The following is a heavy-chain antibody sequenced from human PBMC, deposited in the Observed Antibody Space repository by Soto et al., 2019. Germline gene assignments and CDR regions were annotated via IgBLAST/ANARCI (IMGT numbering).Heavy chain of an antibody. Sequence: QVQLQESGPGLVKPSQTLSLTCTVSGGSISSGGYYWSWIRQHPGKGLEWIGYFSYSGSTYYNPSLKSRVTTSVXTXKXXFSLKLSSVTAADTAVYYCARESAAGNYYYYGMDVWGQGTTVTVSS. J-gene: IGHJ6*02. D-gene: IGHD6-13*01. CDR1: GGSISSGGYY. CDR2: FSYSGST. CDR3: ARESAAGNYYYYGMDV. V-gene: IGHV4-31*03.